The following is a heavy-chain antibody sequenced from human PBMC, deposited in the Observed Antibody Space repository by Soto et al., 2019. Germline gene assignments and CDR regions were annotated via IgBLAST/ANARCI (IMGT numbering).Heavy chain of an antibody. CDR3: ARVGSCSGGSCYSPHYFDY. J-gene: IGHJ4*02. Sequence: SETLSLTCAVYGGSFSGYYWSWIRQPPGKGLEWIGEINHSGSTNYNPSLKSRVTISVDTSKNQFSLKLSSVTAADTAVYYCARVGSCSGGSCYSPHYFDYWGQGTQVTVSS. D-gene: IGHD2-15*01. CDR2: INHSGST. V-gene: IGHV4-34*01. CDR1: GGSFSGYY.